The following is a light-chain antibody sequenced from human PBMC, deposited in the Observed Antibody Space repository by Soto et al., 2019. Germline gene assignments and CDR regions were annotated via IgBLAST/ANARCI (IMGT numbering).Light chain of an antibody. V-gene: IGKV1-5*01. CDR3: QEYNSIAT. J-gene: IGKJ2*01. Sequence: DIQMTQSPSTLSASVGDRLSITCRASQSIGAYLAWYHQKPGKAPRVLMYDVSSLESGVPSRFSGSGSGTEFTLTISSLQPDDFGNYYCQEYNSIATFGQGTK. CDR1: QSIGAY. CDR2: DVS.